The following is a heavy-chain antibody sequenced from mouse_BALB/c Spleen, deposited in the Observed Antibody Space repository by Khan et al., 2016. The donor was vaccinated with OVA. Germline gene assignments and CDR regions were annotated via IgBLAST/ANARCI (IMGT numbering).Heavy chain of an antibody. CDR1: GYTFTSYW. Sequence: QVQLKQSGAELVKAGASVKMSCKASGYTFTSYWMHWVKQRLGQGLEWFAETNPTNGRTYYNEKFKSKATLTVEKSSSTAYMLLSGPTFEDSAVYYCARIKNIVATYFDYWGQGTTLTVSS. CDR3: ARIKNIVATYFDY. D-gene: IGHD1-1*01. V-gene: IGHV1S81*02. J-gene: IGHJ2*01. CDR2: TNPTNGRT.